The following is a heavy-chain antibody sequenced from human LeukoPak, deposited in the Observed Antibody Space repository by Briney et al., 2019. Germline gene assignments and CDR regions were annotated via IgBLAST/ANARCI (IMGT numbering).Heavy chain of an antibody. V-gene: IGHV1-3*01. D-gene: IGHD2-21*01. Sequence: ASVKVSCKASGYTFSRYVVHWVRQAPGQRPEWMGWINAGNGGTKYSQNFQGRVTITWDRSANTAYMELSSLTSEDTALYYCARDDCGDTCYPGGYWGQGTLVAVSS. J-gene: IGHJ4*02. CDR2: INAGNGGT. CDR1: GYTFSRYV. CDR3: ARDDCGDTCYPGGY.